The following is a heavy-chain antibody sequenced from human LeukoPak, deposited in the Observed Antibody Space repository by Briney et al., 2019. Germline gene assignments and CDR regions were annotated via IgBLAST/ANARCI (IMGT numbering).Heavy chain of an antibody. J-gene: IGHJ4*02. CDR3: AKELLTGFGEFSLDY. D-gene: IGHD3-10*01. CDR1: GFTFSSYG. Sequence: GGSLRLSXAASGFTFSSYGMHWVRQAPGKGLEWVAFIRYDGSNKYYADSVKGRFTISRDNSKNTLYLQMNSLRAEDTAVYYCAKELLTGFGEFSLDYWGQGTLVTVSS. V-gene: IGHV3-30*02. CDR2: IRYDGSNK.